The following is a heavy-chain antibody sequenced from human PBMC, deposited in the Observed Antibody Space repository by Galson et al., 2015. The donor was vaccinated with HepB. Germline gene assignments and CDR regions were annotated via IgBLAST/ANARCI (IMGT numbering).Heavy chain of an antibody. CDR3: ARDLYQFGELSP. CDR1: GYTFTSYG. J-gene: IGHJ4*02. D-gene: IGHD3-10*01. CDR2: ISAYNGNT. Sequence: SVKVPCKASGYTFTSYGISWVRQAPGQGLEWMGWISAYNGNTNYAQKLQGRVTMTTDTSTSTAYMELRSLRSDDTAVYYCARDLYQFGELSPWGQGTLVTVSS. V-gene: IGHV1-18*04.